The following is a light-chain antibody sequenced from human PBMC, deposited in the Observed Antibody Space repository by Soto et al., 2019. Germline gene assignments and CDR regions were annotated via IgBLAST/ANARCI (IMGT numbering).Light chain of an antibody. CDR1: QSISSY. V-gene: IGKV1-39*01. Sequence: GDRVTITCRASQSISSYLNWYQQKPGKAPKLLIYAASSLQSGVPSRFSGSGSGTDFSLTISSLQPEDVATYYCQEYENAPLTFGGGTKVDIK. CDR3: QEYENAPLT. CDR2: AAS. J-gene: IGKJ4*01.